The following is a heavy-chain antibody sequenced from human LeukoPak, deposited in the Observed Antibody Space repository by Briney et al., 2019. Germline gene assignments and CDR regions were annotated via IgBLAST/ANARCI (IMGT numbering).Heavy chain of an antibody. CDR3: ARGRLLWFGELSEDAFDI. D-gene: IGHD3-10*01. J-gene: IGHJ3*02. Sequence: ASVKVSCKASGYTFTGYYMHWVRQAPGQGLEWMGWINPNSGGTNYAQKFQGRVTMTRDTSISTAYMELSRLRSDDTAVYYCARGRLLWFGELSEDAFDIWGQGTMVTVSS. V-gene: IGHV1-2*02. CDR2: INPNSGGT. CDR1: GYTFTGYY.